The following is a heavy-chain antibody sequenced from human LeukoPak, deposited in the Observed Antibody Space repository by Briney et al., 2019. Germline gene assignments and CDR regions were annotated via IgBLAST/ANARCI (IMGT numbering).Heavy chain of an antibody. Sequence: GGSLRLSCAASGFDFSTYAMSWDRQAPGKGLESVSTVNAEGGNTYYADSVKGRFTISRDNSKSTLILQMNSLRVEDTALYYCTKRVKYGGTWDHFADWGQGTLVTVSS. D-gene: IGHD1-26*01. CDR2: VNAEGGNT. CDR3: TKRVKYGGTWDHFAD. J-gene: IGHJ4*02. V-gene: IGHV3-23*01. CDR1: GFDFSTYA.